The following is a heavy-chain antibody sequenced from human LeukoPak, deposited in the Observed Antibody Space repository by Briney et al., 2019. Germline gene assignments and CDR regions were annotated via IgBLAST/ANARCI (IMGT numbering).Heavy chain of an antibody. CDR1: GFIFSSYA. Sequence: GGSLRLSCAASGFIFSSYAMSWVRQAPGKGLEWVSAISRSGENTYYADSVKGRFTISRDNSNNTLYLQMNSLRAEDTAIYYCAKEFPGYDSWGQGTLVTVSS. J-gene: IGHJ5*01. CDR2: ISRSGENT. D-gene: IGHD2-2*03. V-gene: IGHV3-23*01. CDR3: AKEFPGYDS.